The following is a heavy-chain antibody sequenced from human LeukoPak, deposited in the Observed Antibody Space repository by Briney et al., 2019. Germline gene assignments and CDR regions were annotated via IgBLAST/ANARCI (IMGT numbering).Heavy chain of an antibody. D-gene: IGHD6-19*01. CDR1: GFTFSDYA. Sequence: GGSLILSCAASGFTFSDYAMHWVRQAPGKGLEWVGRIKSKTDGGTTDYAAPVKGRFTISRDDSKNTLYLQMNSLKTEDTAVYYCTTAGDSSGWSKEAYYYFDYWGQGTLVTVSS. J-gene: IGHJ4*02. V-gene: IGHV3-15*01. CDR2: IKSKTDGGTT. CDR3: TTAGDSSGWSKEAYYYFDY.